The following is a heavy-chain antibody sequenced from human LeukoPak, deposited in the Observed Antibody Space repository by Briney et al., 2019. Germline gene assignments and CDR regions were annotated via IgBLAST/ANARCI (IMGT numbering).Heavy chain of an antibody. Sequence: PGGSLRLSCAASRFTFRSYWMSWVRQAPGKGLEWVANIKQDGSEKYYVDAVKGRFTISRDNAKNSVYLQLNSLRAEDTAVYYCARDGGPSDSWGQGTLVTVSS. V-gene: IGHV3-7*03. CDR2: IKQDGSEK. D-gene: IGHD2-15*01. CDR3: ARDGGPSDS. CDR1: RFTFRSYW. J-gene: IGHJ4*02.